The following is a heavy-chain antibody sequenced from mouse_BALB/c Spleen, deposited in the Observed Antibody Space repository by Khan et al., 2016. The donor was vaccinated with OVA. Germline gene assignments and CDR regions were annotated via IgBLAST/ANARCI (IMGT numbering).Heavy chain of an antibody. CDR3: SRDRGGLLFDY. D-gene: IGHD2-1*01. Sequence: EVELVESGGGLVQPGGSLRLSCATSGFTFTDYYMNWVRQPPGKALEWLGFIRNKPNGYTTEYSASVKGHFTISRDNSQSILYLQMNTLRAEDSATYYCSRDRGGLLFDYWGQGTTLTVSS. CDR1: GFTFTDYY. J-gene: IGHJ2*01. V-gene: IGHV7-3*02. CDR2: IRNKPNGYTT.